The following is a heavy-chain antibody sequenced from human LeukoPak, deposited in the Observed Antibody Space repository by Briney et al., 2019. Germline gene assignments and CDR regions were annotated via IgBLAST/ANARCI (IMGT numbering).Heavy chain of an antibody. CDR2: IKQDGSEK. CDR1: GFSLSNYW. J-gene: IGHJ4*02. CDR3: AKATGSYYDLASDY. Sequence: GGSLRLSCAASGFSLSNYWMNWVRQAPGKGLEWVANIKQDGSEKNYVDSVKGRFSISRDNAKNSLILQMNSLRDEDTAVYYCAKATGSYYDLASDYWGQGTLVTVSS. D-gene: IGHD1-26*01. V-gene: IGHV3-7*01.